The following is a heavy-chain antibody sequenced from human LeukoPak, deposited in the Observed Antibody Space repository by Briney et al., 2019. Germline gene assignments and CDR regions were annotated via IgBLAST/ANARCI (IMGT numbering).Heavy chain of an antibody. CDR1: GYTFTGYY. CDR3: ARDPQLLVRGPFDY. Sequence: GASVKVSCKASGYTFTGYYMHWVRQAPGQGLEWMGWINPNSGGTNYAQKFQGRVTMTRDTSISTAYMELSRLTSDDTAVYYCARDPQLLVRGPFDYWGQGTLVTVCS. J-gene: IGHJ4*02. CDR2: INPNSGGT. V-gene: IGHV1-2*02. D-gene: IGHD6-13*01.